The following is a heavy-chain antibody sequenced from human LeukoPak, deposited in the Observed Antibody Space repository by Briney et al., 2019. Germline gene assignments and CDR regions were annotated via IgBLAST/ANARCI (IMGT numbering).Heavy chain of an antibody. CDR1: GFTFIDYY. J-gene: IGHJ6*03. V-gene: IGHV4-59*08. CDR3: ARHYPWDYYYMDV. Sequence: GSLRLSCAVSGFTFIDYYWSWIRQPPGKGLEWIGYIYYSGTTNYNPSLKSRVTISIDTSKNQFSLKLSSVTAADTAVYYCARHYPWDYYYMDVWGKGTTVTVSS. D-gene: IGHD1-26*01. CDR2: IYYSGTT.